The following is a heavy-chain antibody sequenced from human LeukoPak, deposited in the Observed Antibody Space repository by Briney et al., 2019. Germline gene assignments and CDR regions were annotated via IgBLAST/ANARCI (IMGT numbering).Heavy chain of an antibody. V-gene: IGHV1-46*03. Sequence: ASVKVSCKASGYTFTSYYMHWVRQAPGQGLEWMGIINPSGGSTTYAQKFQGRVTMTSDTSTRTVYMELSSLRSEDTAFYYCASTSCYNCYWFDSWGQGTPVTVSS. D-gene: IGHD2-2*02. CDR2: INPSGGST. CDR3: ASTSCYNCYWFDS. CDR1: GYTFTSYY. J-gene: IGHJ5*01.